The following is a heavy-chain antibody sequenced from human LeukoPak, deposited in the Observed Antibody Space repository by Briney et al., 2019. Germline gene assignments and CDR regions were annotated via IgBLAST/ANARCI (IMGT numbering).Heavy chain of an antibody. CDR2: INPNSGGT. D-gene: IGHD3-10*01. J-gene: IGHJ5*02. CDR1: GYTFTGYY. Sequence: ASVKVSCKASGYTFTGYYMHWVRQAPGQGLEWMGWINPNSGGTNYAQKFQGRVTMTRDTSISTAYMELSRLRSEDTAVYYCATAYGSAFLNWFDPWGQGTLVTVSS. CDR3: ATAYGSAFLNWFDP. V-gene: IGHV1-2*02.